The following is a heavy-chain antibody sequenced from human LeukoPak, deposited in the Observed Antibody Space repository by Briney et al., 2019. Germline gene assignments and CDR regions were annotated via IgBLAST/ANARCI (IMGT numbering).Heavy chain of an antibody. Sequence: GGSLRLSCAASGFTVSSNYMSWVRQAPGKGLEWVSVISGSGGHTYYADSVKGRFTISRDNSKNTLYLQMNSLRAEDTAVYYCAKVVDYYDSLDYFDYWGQGTLVTVSS. J-gene: IGHJ4*02. CDR3: AKVVDYYDSLDYFDY. D-gene: IGHD3-22*01. CDR2: ISGSGGHT. V-gene: IGHV3-23*01. CDR1: GFTVSSNY.